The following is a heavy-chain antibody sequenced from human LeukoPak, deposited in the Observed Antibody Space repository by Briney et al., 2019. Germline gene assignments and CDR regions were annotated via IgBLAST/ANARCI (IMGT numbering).Heavy chain of an antibody. CDR3: TTKPWELLAY. V-gene: IGHV3-15*01. J-gene: IGHJ4*02. CDR1: GFTFPSFA. CDR2: IKSKTDGGTT. Sequence: GGSLRLSCAASGFTFPSFAMSWVRQTPGKGLEWVGRIKSKTDGGTTDYAAPVKGRFTISRDDSKNTLYLQMNSLKTEDTAVYYCTTKPWELLAYWGQGTLVTVSS. D-gene: IGHD1-26*01.